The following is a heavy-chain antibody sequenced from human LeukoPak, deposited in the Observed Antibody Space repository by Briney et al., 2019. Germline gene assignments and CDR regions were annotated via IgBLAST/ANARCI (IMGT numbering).Heavy chain of an antibody. CDR3: ARQGSGRAFDI. CDR2: MFYNVST. CDR1: GGSISSYY. J-gene: IGHJ3*02. Sequence: SETLSLTCTVSGGSISSYYRNWIRQPPGKGLEWIAYMFYNVSTNYSPSLKSRVTISVDTSMNQFSLKLISVTAADTAVYFCARQGSGRAFDIWGQGTMVTVSS. V-gene: IGHV4-59*08.